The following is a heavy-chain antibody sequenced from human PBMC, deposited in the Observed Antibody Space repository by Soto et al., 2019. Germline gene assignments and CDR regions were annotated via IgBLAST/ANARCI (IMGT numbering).Heavy chain of an antibody. J-gene: IGHJ3*02. Sequence: GGSLRLSCAASGFTVSSYGMHWVRQAPGKGLEWVAVIWYDGSNKYYADSVKGRFTISRDNSKNTLYLQMNSLRAEDTAVYYCARTPPETHAFDIWGQGTMVTVSS. CDR2: IWYDGSNK. CDR1: GFTVSSYG. V-gene: IGHV3-33*01. CDR3: ARTPPETHAFDI.